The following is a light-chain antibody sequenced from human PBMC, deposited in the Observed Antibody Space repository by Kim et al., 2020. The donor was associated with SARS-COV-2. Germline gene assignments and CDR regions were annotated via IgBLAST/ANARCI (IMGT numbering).Light chain of an antibody. J-gene: IGLJ3*02. CDR2: RNN. CDR1: SSDIVNY. Sequence: ELTQPPSASGTPGQRVTISCSGSSSDIVNYIYWYRQLPGTAPKLLIYRNNQRPSGVPDRFSGSKSGTSASLAISGLRSEDEADYFCAAWDDSLSGNWV. V-gene: IGLV1-47*01. CDR3: AAWDDSLSGNWV.